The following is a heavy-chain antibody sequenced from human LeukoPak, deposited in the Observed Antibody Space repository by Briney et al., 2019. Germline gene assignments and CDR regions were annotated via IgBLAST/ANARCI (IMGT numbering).Heavy chain of an antibody. CDR1: GYTFTGYY. CDR3: ARGDYDFWSGFSGNNWFDP. CDR2: INPNSGGT. J-gene: IGHJ5*02. V-gene: IGHV1-2*02. Sequence: EASVKVSCKASGYTFTGYYMHWVRQAPGQGLEWMGWINPNSGGTNYAQKFQGRVTMTRDTSISTAYMELSRLRSDDTAVYYCARGDYDFWSGFSGNNWFDPWGQGTLVTVSS. D-gene: IGHD3-3*01.